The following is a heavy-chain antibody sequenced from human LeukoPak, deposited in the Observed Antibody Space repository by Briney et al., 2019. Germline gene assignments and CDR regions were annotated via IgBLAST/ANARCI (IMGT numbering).Heavy chain of an antibody. CDR2: IYYNGGT. CDR1: GGSISSGGYY. J-gene: IGHJ4*02. V-gene: IGHV4-31*03. Sequence: SETLSLTCTVSGGSISSGGYYWSWIRRHPGTDLEWIAYIYYNGGTYYNPSLKSRVTISIDTSKNQFSLKLSSVTAADTAVYFCARATSPGYYFDYWGQGTLVTVSS. CDR3: ARATSPGYYFDY. D-gene: IGHD7-27*01.